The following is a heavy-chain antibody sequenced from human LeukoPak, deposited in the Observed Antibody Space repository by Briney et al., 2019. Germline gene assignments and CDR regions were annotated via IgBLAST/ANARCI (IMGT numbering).Heavy chain of an antibody. D-gene: IGHD3-3*01. Sequence: SQTLSLTCTVSGGSISSGNYYWSWIRQPAGKGLEWIGLIYYSGSTTYNPSPKSRVTTSVDTSKSQFSLRLSSVTAADTAVYYCVRSDDFWSGYYGYWGQGTLVTVSS. CDR3: VRSDDFWSGYYGY. J-gene: IGHJ4*02. CDR2: IYYSGST. CDR1: GGSISSGNYY. V-gene: IGHV4-61*02.